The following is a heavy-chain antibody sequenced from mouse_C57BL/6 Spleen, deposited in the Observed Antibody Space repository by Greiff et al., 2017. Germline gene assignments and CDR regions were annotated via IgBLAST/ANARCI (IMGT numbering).Heavy chain of an antibody. Sequence: QVQLQQPGAELVMPGASVKLSCKASGYTFTSYWMHWVTQRPGQGLEWIGEIDPSDSYTNYNQKFKGKSTLTVDKSSSTAYMQLSSLTSEDSAVYYCARWTTGTGFAYWGQGTLVTVSA. CDR3: ARWTTGTGFAY. V-gene: IGHV1-69*01. CDR2: IDPSDSYT. J-gene: IGHJ3*01. D-gene: IGHD4-1*02. CDR1: GYTFTSYW.